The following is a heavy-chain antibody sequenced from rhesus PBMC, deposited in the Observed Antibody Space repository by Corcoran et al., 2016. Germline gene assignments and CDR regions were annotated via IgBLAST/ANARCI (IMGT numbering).Heavy chain of an antibody. V-gene: IGHV3-134*01. D-gene: IGHD1-26*01. CDR1: GFNFDDYA. J-gene: IGHJ5-2*02. CDR3: TRSFNYNSLDV. CDR2: ISWNSGTI. Sequence: EVQLVESGVGLVKPGGSLRLSCAASGFNFDDYAMSWFRQAPGKGLEGVSRISWNSGTISYADSVKGRFTISRDNAKNSLFLQMDRLRAEDTAVYYCTRSFNYNSLDVWGRGVLVTVSS.